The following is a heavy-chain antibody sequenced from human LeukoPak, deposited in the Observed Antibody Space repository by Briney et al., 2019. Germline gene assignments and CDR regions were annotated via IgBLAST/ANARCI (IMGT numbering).Heavy chain of an antibody. D-gene: IGHD3-9*01. Sequence: SVKVSCKASGGTFSSYAISWVRQAPGQGLEWMGRIIPILGIANYAQKFQGRVTITADKSTSTAYMELSSLRSEDTAVYYCARGQPNYDILTGYYPHHENYYYYYGMDVWGQGTTVTVSS. CDR1: GGTFSSYA. J-gene: IGHJ6*02. CDR3: ARGQPNYDILTGYYPHHENYYYYYGMDV. V-gene: IGHV1-69*04. CDR2: IIPILGIA.